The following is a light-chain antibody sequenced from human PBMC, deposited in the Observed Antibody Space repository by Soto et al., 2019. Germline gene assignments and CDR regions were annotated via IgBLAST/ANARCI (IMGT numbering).Light chain of an antibody. Sequence: DIQMTQSPSSLSASVGDRVTITCRASQGIYNDLAWYQAKPGKVPKLLIYAASTLQSGVPSRFSGSGSGTDFTLTISSLQPEDVGTYYCQRYTNAPRAFGQGTKVDIK. CDR1: QGIYND. CDR2: AAS. CDR3: QRYTNAPRA. V-gene: IGKV1-27*01. J-gene: IGKJ1*01.